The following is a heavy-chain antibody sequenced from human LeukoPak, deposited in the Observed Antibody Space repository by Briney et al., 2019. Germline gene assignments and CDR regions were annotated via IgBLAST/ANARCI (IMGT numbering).Heavy chain of an antibody. J-gene: IGHJ4*02. CDR2: TYYKSKWYN. D-gene: IGHD5-18*01. CDR1: GDSVSSNSAT. V-gene: IGHV6-1*01. Sequence: SQTLSLTCAISGDSVSSNSATWNCIRQSPSRGLECLGRTYYKSKWYNDYAVSVESRITINPDTSKNQFSLQLNSVTPDDTAVYYCAKDGYSYGYDSFDYWGQGTLVTVSS. CDR3: AKDGYSYGYDSFDY.